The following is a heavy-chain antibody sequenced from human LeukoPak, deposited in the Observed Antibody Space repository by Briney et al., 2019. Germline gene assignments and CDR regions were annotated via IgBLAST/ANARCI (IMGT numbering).Heavy chain of an antibody. CDR3: AGQKDPRPIDY. J-gene: IGHJ4*02. V-gene: IGHV1-2*02. CDR2: INPSSGGT. Sequence: ASVKVSCRASGYTFIAYYMHWVRQAPGQGLEWMGWINPSSGGTNYAQKFQGRVTMTRDTSISTAYMELSELRSDDTAVYYCAGQKDPRPIDYWGQGTLVTVSS. CDR1: GYTFIAYY.